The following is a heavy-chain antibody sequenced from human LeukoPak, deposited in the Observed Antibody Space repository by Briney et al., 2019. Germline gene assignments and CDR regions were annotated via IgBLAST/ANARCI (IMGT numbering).Heavy chain of an antibody. J-gene: IGHJ6*03. D-gene: IGHD2-15*01. CDR2: INHSGST. CDR3: ARVRGYCSGGSRYSGYYYYYMDV. CDR1: GGSFSGYY. V-gene: IGHV4-34*01. Sequence: PSETLSLTCAVYGGSFSGYYWSWIRQPPGKGLEWIGEINHSGSTNYNPSLKSRVTISVDTSKNQFSLKLSSVTAADTAVYYCARVRGYCSGGSRYSGYYYYYMDVWGKGTTVTVSS.